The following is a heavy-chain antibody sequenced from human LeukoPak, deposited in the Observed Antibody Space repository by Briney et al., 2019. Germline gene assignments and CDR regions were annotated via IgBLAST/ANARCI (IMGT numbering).Heavy chain of an antibody. CDR1: GFTFSSYA. CDR2: ICGSGGST. V-gene: IGHV3-23*01. CDR3: AKDPPQYYFDY. J-gene: IGHJ4*02. Sequence: PGGSLTLSCAASGFTFSSYAMSWVRQAPGKGLEWVSVICGSGGSTYYADSVRGRFTISRDNSKNTLYLQMNGLRAEDTAVYYCAKDPPQYYFDYWGQGTLVTVSS.